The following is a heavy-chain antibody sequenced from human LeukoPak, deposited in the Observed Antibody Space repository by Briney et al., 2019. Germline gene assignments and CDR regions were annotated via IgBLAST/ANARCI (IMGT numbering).Heavy chain of an antibody. V-gene: IGHV1-69*04. CDR2: IIPILGIA. CDR3: ARVSDHQSAAGTR. D-gene: IGHD6-13*01. Sequence: GASVKVSCKASGGTFSSYAISWVRQAPGQGLEWMGRIIPILGIANYAQKFQGRVTITADKSTSTAYMELSSLRSEDTAVYYCARVSDHQSAAGTRWGQGTLVTVST. CDR1: GGTFSSYA. J-gene: IGHJ4*02.